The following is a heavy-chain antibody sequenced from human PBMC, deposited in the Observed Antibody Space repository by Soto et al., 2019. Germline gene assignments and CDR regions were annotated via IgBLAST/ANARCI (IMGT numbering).Heavy chain of an antibody. CDR1: GYTFTSYG. CDR2: ISAYNGNT. Sequence: ASVKVSCKASGYTFTSYGISWVRQAPGQGLEWMGWISAYNGNTNYAQKLQGRVTMTTDTSTSTAYMELRSLRSDDTAVYYCARDALRGYDILTGYYCPWSFDIWGQGKMVTVSS. D-gene: IGHD3-9*01. J-gene: IGHJ3*02. V-gene: IGHV1-18*01. CDR3: ARDALRGYDILTGYYCPWSFDI.